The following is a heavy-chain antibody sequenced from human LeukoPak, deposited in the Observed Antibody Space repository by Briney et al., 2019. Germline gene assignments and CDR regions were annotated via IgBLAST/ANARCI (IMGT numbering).Heavy chain of an antibody. V-gene: IGHV4-59*01. CDR3: ARDVSAYYYDSSGRAFDI. D-gene: IGHD3-22*01. CDR2: IYYSGST. J-gene: IGHJ3*02. CDR1: GGSICSYY. Sequence: SETLSLTCTVSGGSICSYYWSWIRQPPGKGLEWIGYIYYSGSTNYNPSLKSRVTISVDTSKNQFSLKLSSVTAADTAVYYCARDVSAYYYDSSGRAFDIWGQGTMVTVSS.